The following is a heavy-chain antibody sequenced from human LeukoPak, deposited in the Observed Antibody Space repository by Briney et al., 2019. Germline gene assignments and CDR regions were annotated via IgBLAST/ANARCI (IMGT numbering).Heavy chain of an antibody. CDR1: GYSISSGYY. V-gene: IGHV4-38-2*02. Sequence: PSETLSLTCTVSGYSISSGYYWGWIRQPPGKGLEWIGSIYHSGSTYYNPSLKSRVTISVDTSKNQFSLKLSSVTAADTAVYHCARGVLMVYTNFDYWGQGTLVTVSS. CDR3: ARGVLMVYTNFDY. D-gene: IGHD2-8*01. CDR2: IYHSGST. J-gene: IGHJ4*02.